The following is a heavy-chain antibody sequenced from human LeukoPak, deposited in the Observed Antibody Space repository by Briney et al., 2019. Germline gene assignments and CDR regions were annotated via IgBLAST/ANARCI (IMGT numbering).Heavy chain of an antibody. CDR1: GFTFSDYY. D-gene: IGHD6-6*01. CDR3: ARERIAARKYYYMDV. V-gene: IGHV3-11*01. Sequence: NPGGSLRLSCAASGFTFSDYYMSWIRQAPGKGLEWVSYISSSGSTIYYADSVKGRFTISRDNAKNSLYLQMNSLRAENTAVYSCARERIAARKYYYMDVWGKGTTVTVSS. CDR2: ISSSGSTI. J-gene: IGHJ6*03.